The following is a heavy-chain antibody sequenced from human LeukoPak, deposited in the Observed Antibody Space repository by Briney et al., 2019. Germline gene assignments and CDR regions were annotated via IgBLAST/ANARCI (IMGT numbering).Heavy chain of an antibody. D-gene: IGHD3-22*01. CDR2: IYHSGST. CDR3: ARDRTQYYYDSSGYSGYWYFDL. CDR1: GGSISSSNW. Sequence: PSGTLSLTCAVSGGSISSSNWWSWVRQPPGKGLEWIGEIYHSGSTNYNPSLKSRVTISVDKSKNQFSLKLSSATAADTAVYYCARDRTQYYYDSSGYSGYWYFDLWGRGTLVTVSS. V-gene: IGHV4-4*02. J-gene: IGHJ2*01.